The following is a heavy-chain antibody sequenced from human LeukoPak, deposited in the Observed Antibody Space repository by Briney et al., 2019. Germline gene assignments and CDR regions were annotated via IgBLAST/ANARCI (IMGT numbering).Heavy chain of an antibody. D-gene: IGHD3-22*01. CDR2: IDGGGST. Sequence: AGGSLRLSCAASGFTVSTNYMSWVRQAPGKGLEWVSVIDGGGSTYYADSVKGRFTISRDKSKNTLYFQMNSLRVEDTAVYYCASPKGHYYDSSGYYYYGMDVWGQGTTVTVSS. J-gene: IGHJ6*02. V-gene: IGHV3-53*01. CDR1: GFTVSTNY. CDR3: ASPKGHYYDSSGYYYYGMDV.